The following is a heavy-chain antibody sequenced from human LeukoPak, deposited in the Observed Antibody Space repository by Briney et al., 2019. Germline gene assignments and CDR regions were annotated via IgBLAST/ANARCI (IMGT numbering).Heavy chain of an antibody. CDR2: ISGGGGST. D-gene: IGHD6-13*01. CDR1: GFTFSTYA. Sequence: GGSLRLSCAASGFTFSTYAMSWVRQAPGKGLEWVSGISGGGGSTYYADSVKGRFTISRDKSKSTLYLQMNRLRGEDTAVYYCAKGTIAAAGTGEDWGQGTLVTVSS. V-gene: IGHV3-23*01. J-gene: IGHJ4*02. CDR3: AKGTIAAAGTGED.